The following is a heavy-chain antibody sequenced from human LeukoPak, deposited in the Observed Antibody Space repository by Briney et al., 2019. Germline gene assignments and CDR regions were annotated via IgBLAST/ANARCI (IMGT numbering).Heavy chain of an antibody. J-gene: IGHJ5*02. D-gene: IGHD3-22*01. Sequence: ASVKVSCKASGYTFTSYDINWVRQATGQGLEWMGWMNPNSGNTGYAQKFQGRVTMTRNTSISTAYMELSSLRSEDTAVYYCARVRKDYYDSTGYWAELYNWFDPWGQGTLVTVS. V-gene: IGHV1-8*01. CDR2: MNPNSGNT. CDR1: GYTFTSYD. CDR3: ARVRKDYYDSTGYWAELYNWFDP.